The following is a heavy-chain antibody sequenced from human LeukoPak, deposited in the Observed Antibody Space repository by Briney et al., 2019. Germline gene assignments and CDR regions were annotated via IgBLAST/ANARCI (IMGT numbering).Heavy chain of an antibody. CDR1: GFIFNSHW. J-gene: IGHJ2*01. Sequence: GGSLRLSCAGSGFIFNSHWMTWVRQAPGTGLEWVGNIRQDGDEKFYADSVRSRFTISRDNAKNSLYLHLNSLRAEDTAIYYCARVRTEWYIDLWGRGTLVTVSP. D-gene: IGHD2-8*02. CDR3: ARVRTEWYIDL. V-gene: IGHV3-7*01. CDR2: IRQDGDEK.